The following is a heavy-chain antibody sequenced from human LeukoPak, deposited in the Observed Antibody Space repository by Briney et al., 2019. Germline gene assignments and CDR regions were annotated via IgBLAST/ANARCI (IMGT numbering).Heavy chain of an antibody. V-gene: IGHV4-4*07. Sequence: PSETLSLTCTASGGSISSYYWSWVRQPAGKRLEWIGRIYTSGSTNYNPSLKSRVTMSVDTSKNQFSLKLSSVTAADTAMYYCTRSPLDRSSARFDPWGQGTLVTVSS. CDR2: IYTSGST. CDR3: TRSPLDRSSARFDP. CDR1: GGSISSYY. J-gene: IGHJ5*02. D-gene: IGHD3/OR15-3a*01.